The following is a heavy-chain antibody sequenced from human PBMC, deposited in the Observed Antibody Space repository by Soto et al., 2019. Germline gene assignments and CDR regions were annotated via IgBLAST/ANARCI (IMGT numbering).Heavy chain of an antibody. V-gene: IGHV3-30-3*01. Sequence: PGGSLRLSCAASGFTLSTYTMHWVRQAPGKGLEWVALMSFDGSQKYYADSVKGRFTISRDNSKNTLYLLINSLRAEDTAVYYCAREVCINFSCFSEYVSRAMGVWGQRTTVTVPS. CDR3: AREVCINFSCFSEYVSRAMGV. D-gene: IGHD2-15*01. CDR2: MSFDGSQK. CDR1: GFTLSTYT. J-gene: IGHJ6*02.